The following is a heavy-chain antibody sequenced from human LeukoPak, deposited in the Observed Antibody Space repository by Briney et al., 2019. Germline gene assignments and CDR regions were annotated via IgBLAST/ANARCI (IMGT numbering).Heavy chain of an antibody. D-gene: IGHD3-22*01. V-gene: IGHV3-30-3*01. Sequence: PGRSLRLSCAASGFSFNDYAMHWVRRAPGKGLEWVAVISFDGGNQYYADSVKGRFTISRDNSKKTLYLRMNSLRPEDTAVYYCTRDYDSTHFFDYWGQGTLVTVSS. CDR1: GFSFNDYA. CDR2: ISFDGGNQ. J-gene: IGHJ4*02. CDR3: TRDYDSTHFFDY.